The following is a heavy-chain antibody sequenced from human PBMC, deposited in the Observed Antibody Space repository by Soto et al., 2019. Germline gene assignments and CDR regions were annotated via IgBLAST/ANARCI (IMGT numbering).Heavy chain of an antibody. V-gene: IGHV3-23*01. CDR1: GFPFSSYA. Sequence: GGSLRLSCAASGFPFSSYAMSWVRQAPGKGLEWVSAISGSGGSTYYADSVKGRFTISRDNSKNTLYLQMNSLRAEDTAVYYCAKRPYDFWSGYSKFDYWGQRTLVTLSS. CDR3: AKRPYDFWSGYSKFDY. D-gene: IGHD3-3*01. CDR2: ISGSGGST. J-gene: IGHJ4*02.